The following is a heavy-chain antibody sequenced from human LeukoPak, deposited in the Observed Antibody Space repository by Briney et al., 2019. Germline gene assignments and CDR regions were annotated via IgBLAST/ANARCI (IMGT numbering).Heavy chain of an antibody. Sequence: SETLSLTCTVSGGSISSGGYYWSWIRQHPGKGLEWIGYIYYSGSTYYNPSLKSRVTISVDTSKNQFSLKLSSVTAADTAVYYCARDPRFADHGGNSAWFDPWGQGTLVTVAP. CDR1: GGSISSGGYY. D-gene: IGHD4-23*01. J-gene: IGHJ5*02. V-gene: IGHV4-31*03. CDR3: ARDPRFADHGGNSAWFDP. CDR2: IYYSGST.